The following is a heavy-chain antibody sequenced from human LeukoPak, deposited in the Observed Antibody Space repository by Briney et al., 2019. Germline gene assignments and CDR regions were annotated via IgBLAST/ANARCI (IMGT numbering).Heavy chain of an antibody. D-gene: IGHD6-25*01. J-gene: IGHJ6*02. CDR2: IGTAGDT. Sequence: PGGSLRLSCAASGFTFSSYDMLWPRQATGKGLEWGSAIGTAGDTYYPGSVKGRFTISRENAKNSLYLQMNSLRAGDTAVYYCARDLRIAAEGMDIWGQGTTVTVSS. CDR3: ARDLRIAAEGMDI. V-gene: IGHV3-13*01. CDR1: GFTFSSYD.